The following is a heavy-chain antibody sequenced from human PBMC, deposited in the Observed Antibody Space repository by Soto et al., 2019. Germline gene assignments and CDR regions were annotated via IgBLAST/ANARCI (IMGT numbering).Heavy chain of an antibody. J-gene: IGHJ4*02. CDR1: GGTIGDYS. V-gene: IGHV4-59*13. D-gene: IGHD2-8*01. CDR3: ARGSNGNFEGPIV. CDR2: IFYRGET. Sequence: SETLSLACRVSGGTIGDYSWNGIGQPPGKGLEWIAYIFYRGETKYNPSHSLWSRVTISTDTSKNQVSLTLTSVTAEDTAVYYCARGSNGNFEGPIVWGEGTLVT.